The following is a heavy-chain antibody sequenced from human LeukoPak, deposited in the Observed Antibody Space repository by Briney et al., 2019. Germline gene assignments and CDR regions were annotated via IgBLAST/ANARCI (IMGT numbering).Heavy chain of an antibody. D-gene: IGHD4-23*01. CDR2: INPDDSEI. CDR1: GYSFTNYW. CDR3: ARRGTRYGGNSDHRYFDY. Sequence: GEPLQISCQGSGYSFTNYWIGWVRQTPGKGLEWMGIINPDDSEIKYSPSFQGQVTISADKSISTAYLQWSSLKASDTAMYYCARRGTRYGGNSDHRYFDYWGQGTLVTVSS. J-gene: IGHJ4*02. V-gene: IGHV5-51*01.